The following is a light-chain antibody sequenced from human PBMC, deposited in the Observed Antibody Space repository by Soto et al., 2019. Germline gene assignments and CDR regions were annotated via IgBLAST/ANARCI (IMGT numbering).Light chain of an antibody. J-gene: IGLJ1*01. CDR1: NIGGKS. V-gene: IGLV3-21*02. CDR3: HVWDSSSDHYV. CDR2: DDR. Sequence: SYELTHPPSVSVAPGQTARITGGGNNIGGKSVHWYQQKPGQAPVLVVYDDRDRPSGIPDRFSGSNSGDTATLTIRRVEAGDEADYYCHVWDSSSDHYVFGTGTKLTVL.